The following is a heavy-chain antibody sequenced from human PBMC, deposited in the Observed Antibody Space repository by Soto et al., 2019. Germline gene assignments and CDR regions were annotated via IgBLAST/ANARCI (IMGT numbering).Heavy chain of an antibody. CDR1: GGTFSSYT. V-gene: IGHV1-69*02. CDR2: IIPILGIA. Sequence: ASVKVSCNASGGTFSSYTISWVRQAPGQGLEWMGRIIPILGIANYAQKFQGRVTITADKSTSTAYMELSSLRSEDTAVYYCASSPPRATIPGGPLDYWGQGTLVTVSS. CDR3: ASSPPRATIPGGPLDY. J-gene: IGHJ4*02. D-gene: IGHD5-12*01.